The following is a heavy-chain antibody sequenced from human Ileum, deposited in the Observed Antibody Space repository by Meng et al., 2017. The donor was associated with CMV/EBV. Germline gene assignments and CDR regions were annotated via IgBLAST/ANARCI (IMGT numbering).Heavy chain of an antibody. J-gene: IGHJ5*02. CDR3: ARVPVAPVPPNWFDP. CDR1: GGTICSSSYY. V-gene: IGHV4-39*07. CDR2: IYYSGST. Sequence: SGGTICSSSYYWGRIRQPPGKGLEWIGSIYYSGSTYYNPSLKSRVTISVDTSKNQFSLKLSSVTAADTAVYYCARVPVAPVPPNWFDPWGQGTLVTVSS. D-gene: IGHD6-19*01.